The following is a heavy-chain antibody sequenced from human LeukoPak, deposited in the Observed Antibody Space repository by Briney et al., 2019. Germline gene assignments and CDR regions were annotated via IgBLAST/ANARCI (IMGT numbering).Heavy chain of an antibody. V-gene: IGHV1-18*01. Sequence: ASVKVSCKASGYSFTNYAMHWVRQAPGQRLEWMGWISAYNGNTNYAQKLQGRVTMTTDTSTSTAYMELRSLRSDDTAVYYCARDLHSIVVVPPNWFDPWGQGTLVTVSS. D-gene: IGHD2-2*01. CDR3: ARDLHSIVVVPPNWFDP. J-gene: IGHJ5*02. CDR2: ISAYNGNT. CDR1: GYSFTNYA.